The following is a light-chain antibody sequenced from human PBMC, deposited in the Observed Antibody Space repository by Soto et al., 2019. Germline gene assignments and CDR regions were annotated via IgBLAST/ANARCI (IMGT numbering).Light chain of an antibody. V-gene: IGKV1-5*01. CDR3: QQYNTYSRT. CDR1: QSVSYW. CDR2: DAS. J-gene: IGKJ5*01. Sequence: DIQMSQSPSTLSASVGERVTITCRASQSVSYWLAWYQQKPGKAPNLLIYDASTLESGVPSRFSGSGSGTEFTLTISSLQPDDFATYYCQQYNTYSRTFGQGTRLEIK.